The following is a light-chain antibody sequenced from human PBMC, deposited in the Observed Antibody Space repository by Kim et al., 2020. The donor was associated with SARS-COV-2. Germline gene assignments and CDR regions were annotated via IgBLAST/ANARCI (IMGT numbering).Light chain of an antibody. J-gene: IGLJ2*01. CDR3: GTWDSSLSAGV. V-gene: IGLV1-51*01. CDR2: DNN. Sequence: KIPISCSGSISNIGNNYVSCYQRPPGTAPKLLIYDNNKRPSGIPDRFSGSKSGTSATLGITGLQTGDEADYYCGTWDSSLSAGVFGGGTQLTVL. CDR1: ISNIGNNY.